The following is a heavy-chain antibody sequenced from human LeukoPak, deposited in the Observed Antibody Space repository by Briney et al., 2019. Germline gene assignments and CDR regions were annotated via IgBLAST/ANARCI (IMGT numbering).Heavy chain of an antibody. CDR1: GFTLSIYW. V-gene: IGHV3-7*01. CDR3: ARMEDGDSGYAVEGWENDAFDI. D-gene: IGHD5-12*01. J-gene: IGHJ3*02. Sequence: GGSLRLSCAASGFTLSIYWMSWVRQAPGKGLEWVANIKQDGNEKYYVDSVKGRFTISRDNAKNSLYLQMNSLRAEDTAVYYCARMEDGDSGYAVEGWENDAFDIRGQGTMVTVSS. CDR2: IKQDGNEK.